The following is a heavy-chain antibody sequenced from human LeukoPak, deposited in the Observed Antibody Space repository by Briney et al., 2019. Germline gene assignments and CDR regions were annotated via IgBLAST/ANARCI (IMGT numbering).Heavy chain of an antibody. Sequence: GGSLRLSCAASGFTFDDYAMHWVRQAPGKGLEWVSGISWNSGSIGYADSVKGRFTVSRDNAKNSLYLQMNSLKAEDTAVYFCASHYDIDYWGQGTLVTVSS. CDR3: ASHYDIDY. J-gene: IGHJ4*02. V-gene: IGHV3-9*01. CDR2: ISWNSGSI. CDR1: GFTFDDYA. D-gene: IGHD3-9*01.